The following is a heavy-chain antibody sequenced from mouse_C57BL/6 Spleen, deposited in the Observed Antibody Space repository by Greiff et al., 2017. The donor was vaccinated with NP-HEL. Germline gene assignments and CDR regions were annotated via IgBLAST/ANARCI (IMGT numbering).Heavy chain of an antibody. J-gene: IGHJ2*01. CDR2: INPSNGGT. Sequence: QVQLQQSGTELVKPGASVKLSCKASGYTFTSYWMHWVKQRPGQGLEWIGNINPSNGGTNYNEKFKSKATLTVDKSSSTAYMQLSSLTSEDSAVYYCARFGIYYGYRGYFDYWGQGTTLTVSS. D-gene: IGHD2-2*01. V-gene: IGHV1-53*01. CDR1: GYTFTSYW. CDR3: ARFGIYYGYRGYFDY.